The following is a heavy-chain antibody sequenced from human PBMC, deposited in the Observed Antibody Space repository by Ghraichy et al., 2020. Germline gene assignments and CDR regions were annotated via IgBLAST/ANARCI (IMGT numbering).Heavy chain of an antibody. CDR1: GFTFSSYS. D-gene: IGHD5-18*01. Sequence: GGSLRLSCAASGFTFSSYSMNWVRQAPGKGLEWVSSISSSSSYIYYADSVKGRFTISRDNAKNSLYLQMNSLRAEDTAVYYCARDSSRLLYDAFDIWGQGTMVTVSS. J-gene: IGHJ3*02. CDR2: ISSSSSYI. V-gene: IGHV3-21*01. CDR3: ARDSSRLLYDAFDI.